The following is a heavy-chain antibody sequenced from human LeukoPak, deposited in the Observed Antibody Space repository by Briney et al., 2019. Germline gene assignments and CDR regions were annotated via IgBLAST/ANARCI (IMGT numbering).Heavy chain of an antibody. CDR2: IYYSGST. J-gene: IGHJ3*02. CDR1: GGSISSYY. V-gene: IGHV4-59*08. D-gene: IGHD6-19*01. CDR3: ARQIGIAVADAFDI. Sequence: SETLSLTCTGSGGSISSYYWSWIRQPPGKGLEWIGYIYYSGSTNYNPSLKSRVTISVDTSKNQFSLKLSSVTAADTAVYYCARQIGIAVADAFDIWGQGTMVTVSS.